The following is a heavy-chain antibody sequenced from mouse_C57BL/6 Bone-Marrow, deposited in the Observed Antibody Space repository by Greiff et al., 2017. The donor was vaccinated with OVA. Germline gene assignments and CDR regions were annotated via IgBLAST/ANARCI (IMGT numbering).Heavy chain of an antibody. V-gene: IGHV7-1*01. CDR3: ARDALTGNEFAY. CDR1: GFTFSDFY. J-gene: IGHJ3*01. D-gene: IGHD4-1*01. CDR2: SRNKANDYTT. Sequence: EVKLVESGGGLVQSGRSLRLSCATSGFTFSDFYMEWVRQAPGKGLEWIAASRNKANDYTTEYSASVKGRFIVSRDTSQSILYLQMNALRAEDTAIYYCARDALTGNEFAYWGQGTLVTVSA.